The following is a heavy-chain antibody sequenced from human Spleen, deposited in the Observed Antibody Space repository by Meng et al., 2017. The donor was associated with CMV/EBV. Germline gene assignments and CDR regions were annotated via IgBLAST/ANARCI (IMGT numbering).Heavy chain of an antibody. J-gene: IGHJ6*02. V-gene: IGHV1-2*06. CDR3: ARDQQQLLLHYFFNYGMDV. CDR1: FTDYI. Sequence: FTDYIIHWVRQAPGEGLEWVGRINPNSGGTSYAQKFQGRVIMTRDTTIATAYMEMSNLRSDDTAVYYCARDQQQLLLHYFFNYGMDVWGQGTTVTVSS. CDR2: INPNSGGT. D-gene: IGHD1-1*01.